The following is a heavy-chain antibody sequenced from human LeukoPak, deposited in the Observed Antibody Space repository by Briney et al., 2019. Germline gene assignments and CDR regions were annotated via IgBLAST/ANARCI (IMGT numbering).Heavy chain of an antibody. D-gene: IGHD4-17*01. CDR1: GFTFSSYA. CDR2: ISSNGGST. J-gene: IGHJ3*02. Sequence: GGSLRLSCSASGFTFSSYAMHWVRQAPGKGLEYVSAISSNGGSTYYADSVKGRFTISRDNARNSLYLQMNSLRAEDTAVYYCARVWSTVTPSAFDIWGQGTMVTVSS. V-gene: IGHV3-64*04. CDR3: ARVWSTVTPSAFDI.